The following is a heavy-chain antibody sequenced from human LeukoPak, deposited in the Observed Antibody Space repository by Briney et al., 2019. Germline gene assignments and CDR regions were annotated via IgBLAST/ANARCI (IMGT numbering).Heavy chain of an antibody. CDR2: ISGSGGST. D-gene: IGHD5-24*01. V-gene: IGHV3-23*01. J-gene: IGHJ4*02. CDR3: AREMGL. CDR1: GFTFSTYA. Sequence: GGSLRLSCAVSGFTFSTYAMNWVRQAPGKGLEWVSGISGSGGSTYYADSAKGRFTISRDNSKNTVYLQMNSLRAEDTAVYYCAREMGLWGQGTLVTVSS.